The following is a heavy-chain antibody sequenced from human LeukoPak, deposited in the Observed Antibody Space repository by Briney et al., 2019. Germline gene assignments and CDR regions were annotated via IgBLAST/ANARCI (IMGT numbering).Heavy chain of an antibody. CDR2: IHYSGST. Sequence: SETLSLTCVVSGYSISSGYHWGWIRQSPEKGLEWIGSIHYSGSTDYNPSLKSRVTISIDTSNNQFSLRLRSVTAADTAVYYCARLGGYQNGNFDFWGQGTLVTVSS. V-gene: IGHV4-38-2*01. CDR1: GYSISSGYH. D-gene: IGHD3-16*01. J-gene: IGHJ4*02. CDR3: ARLGGYQNGNFDF.